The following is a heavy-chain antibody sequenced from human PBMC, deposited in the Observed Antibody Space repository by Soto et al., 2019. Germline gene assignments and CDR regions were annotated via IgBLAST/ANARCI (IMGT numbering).Heavy chain of an antibody. CDR1: GGSISSYY. D-gene: IGHD5-18*01. V-gene: IGHV4-4*07. J-gene: IGHJ4*02. CDR3: VHGTLGSYGHVYFDY. Sequence: PSETLSLTCTVSGGSISSYYWSWIRQPAGKGLEWIGRIYTSGSTNYNPSLKSRVTMSVDTSENQVVLTVTDVDPADTATYYCVHGTLGSYGHVYFDYWGQGTLVTVSS. CDR2: IYTSGST.